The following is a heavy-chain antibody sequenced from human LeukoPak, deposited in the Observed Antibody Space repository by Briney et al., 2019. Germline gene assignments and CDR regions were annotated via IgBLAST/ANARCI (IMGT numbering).Heavy chain of an antibody. J-gene: IGHJ4*02. CDR2: IKEDGSER. CDR1: GFTFGRFW. CDR3: ARDLDVKNVAMPGGY. Sequence: GGSLRLSCTTSGFTFGRFWMSWVRQAPGKGPEWVANIKEDGSERNYVDSVKGRFTISRDNAQNSLYLQLNSLRAADTAVFYCARDLDVKNVAMPGGYWGQGTLVTVSS. D-gene: IGHD2-2*01. V-gene: IGHV3-7*01.